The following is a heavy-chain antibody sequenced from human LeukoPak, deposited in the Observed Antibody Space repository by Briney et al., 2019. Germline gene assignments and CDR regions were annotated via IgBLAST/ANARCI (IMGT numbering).Heavy chain of an antibody. CDR1: GFTFSSYG. CDR2: IRYDGINK. CDR3: AKDSLTGTGPYYFDC. Sequence: PGGSLSLSCATSGFTFSSYGMYWVRQAPGKGLEWLAFIRYDGINKYYADSVKGRFTISRDNSKNTLYLHMNSLRAEDTAVYYCAKDSLTGTGPYYFDCWGQGTLATVSS. D-gene: IGHD3-9*01. V-gene: IGHV3-30*02. J-gene: IGHJ4*02.